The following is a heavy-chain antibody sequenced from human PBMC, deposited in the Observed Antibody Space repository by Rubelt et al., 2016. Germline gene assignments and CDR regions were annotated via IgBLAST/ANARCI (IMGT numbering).Heavy chain of an antibody. V-gene: IGHV4-39*01. CDR1: GGSISSSSYY. Sequence: QLQLQESGPGLVKPSETLSLTCPVSGGSISSSSYYWGWIRQPPGKGLEWIGSIYYSGSTYYNPSLKSRVTLSVDTSQNQFALELGFVTAADTAVYYCARLQRVLQFLDYWGQGTLVTVSS. J-gene: IGHJ4*02. D-gene: IGHD5-24*01. CDR3: ARLQRVLQFLDY. CDR2: IYYSGST.